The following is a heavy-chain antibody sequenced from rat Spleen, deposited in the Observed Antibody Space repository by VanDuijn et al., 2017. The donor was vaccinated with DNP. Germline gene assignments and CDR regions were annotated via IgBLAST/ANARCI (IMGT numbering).Heavy chain of an antibody. D-gene: IGHD1-11*01. J-gene: IGHJ2*01. CDR3: AKGGDYGAFDY. CDR2: TSYHGGSS. Sequence: EVKLVESGGGLVQPGRSLKLSCAASGFTFSDYYMAWVRQAPTAGLECVAYTSYHGGSSYYGDSVKGRFTISIDNAEDTVYLQLKSLRSEDTATYCCAKGGDYGAFDYWGQVVMVTVSS. V-gene: IGHV5-20*01. CDR1: GFTFSDYY.